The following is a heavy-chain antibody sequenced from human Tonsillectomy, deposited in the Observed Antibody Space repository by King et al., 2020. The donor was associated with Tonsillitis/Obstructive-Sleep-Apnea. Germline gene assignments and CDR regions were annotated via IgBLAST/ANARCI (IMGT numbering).Heavy chain of an antibody. Sequence: VQLVESGAEVKKPGESLRISCKGSGYSFTSYWISWVRQMPGKGLEWMGRIDPSDSYTNYSPSFQGHVTISADKSISTAYLQWSSLKASDTAMSYCATLTYRCWSGSRSPNTWFDPWGQGTLVTVSS. CDR2: IDPSDSYT. CDR3: ATLTYRCWSGSRSPNTWFDP. J-gene: IGHJ5*02. CDR1: GYSFTSYW. D-gene: IGHD3-3*01. V-gene: IGHV5-10-1*01.